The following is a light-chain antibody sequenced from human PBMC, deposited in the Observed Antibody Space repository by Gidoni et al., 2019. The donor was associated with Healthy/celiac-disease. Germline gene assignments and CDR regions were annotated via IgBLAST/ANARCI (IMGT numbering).Light chain of an antibody. J-gene: IGKJ1*01. Sequence: CRASQSIGFWLAWYRQKPGEAPSLLISQASILQSGVPSRFSGSGSRTEFTLTINNLQPDDFATYFCQQYNGHPWAFXQXTKVENK. CDR2: QAS. V-gene: IGKV1-5*03. CDR1: QSIGFW. CDR3: QQYNGHPWA.